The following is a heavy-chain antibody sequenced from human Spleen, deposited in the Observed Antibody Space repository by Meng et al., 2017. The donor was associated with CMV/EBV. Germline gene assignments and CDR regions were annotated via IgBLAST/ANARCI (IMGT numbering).Heavy chain of an antibody. J-gene: IGHJ4*02. CDR2: INPNSGGT. CDR3: ARVVSSGWRTGFDY. Sequence: ASVKVSCKASGGTFSSYAISWVRQAPGQGLEWMGWINPNSGGTNYAQKFQGRVTMTRDTSISTAYMELSRLRSDDTAVYYCARVVSSGWRTGFDYWGQGTLVTVSS. D-gene: IGHD6-19*01. V-gene: IGHV1-2*02. CDR1: GGTFSSYA.